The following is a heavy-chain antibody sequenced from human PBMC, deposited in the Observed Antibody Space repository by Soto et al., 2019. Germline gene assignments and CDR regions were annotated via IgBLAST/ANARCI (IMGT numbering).Heavy chain of an antibody. CDR1: GFTFSSYD. CDR3: ARSTFLDV. J-gene: IGHJ6*04. V-gene: IGHV3-23*01. CDR2: ISSSGGST. Sequence: GGSLRLSCAASGFTFSSYDMSWVRQAPGKGLEWVSAISSSGGSTYYADSVKGRLTISRDNSKNTLFLQVSSLKAEDTAVYHCARSTFLDVWGRGTTVTVSS. D-gene: IGHD1-26*01.